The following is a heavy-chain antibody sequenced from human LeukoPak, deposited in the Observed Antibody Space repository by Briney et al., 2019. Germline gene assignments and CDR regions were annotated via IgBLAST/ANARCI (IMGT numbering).Heavy chain of an antibody. Sequence: QPGGSLRLSCAASGFTVSSNYMSWVRQAPGKGLEWVSVIYSGGSTYYADSAKGRFTISRDNSKNTLYLQMNSLRAEDTAVYYCARASALGTVTPYYGMDVWGQGTTVTVSS. CDR3: ARASALGTVTPYYGMDV. V-gene: IGHV3-53*01. CDR2: IYSGGST. D-gene: IGHD4-17*01. CDR1: GFTVSSNY. J-gene: IGHJ6*02.